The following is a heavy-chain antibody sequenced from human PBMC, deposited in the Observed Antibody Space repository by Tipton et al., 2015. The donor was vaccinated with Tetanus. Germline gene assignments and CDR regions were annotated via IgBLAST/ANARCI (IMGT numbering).Heavy chain of an antibody. Sequence: TLSLTCTVSGGSINNYYWSWIRQPPGKGLEWIGYVYYSGSTNYNPSLKSRVTISVDTSKNRFSLNLSSVTAADTAVYYCARSGYYSRAYYHYRMDVWGQGTTVSVSS. V-gene: IGHV4-59*12. J-gene: IGHJ6*02. CDR3: ARSGYYSRAYYHYRMDV. D-gene: IGHD3-9*01. CDR2: VYYSGST. CDR1: GGSINNYY.